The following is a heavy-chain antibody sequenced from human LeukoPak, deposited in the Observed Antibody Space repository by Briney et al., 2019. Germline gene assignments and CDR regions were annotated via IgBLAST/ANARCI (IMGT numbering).Heavy chain of an antibody. CDR2: ISYDGSNK. J-gene: IGHJ6*03. CDR3: AKDQVRPHYYYMDV. Sequence: PGRSLRLSCAASGFTFSSYAMNWVRQAPGKGLEWVALISYDGSNKYYADSVKGRFTISRDNSKNTLYLQMSSLRAGDTAVYYCAKDQVRPHYYYMDVWGKGTTVTVSS. CDR1: GFTFSSYA. D-gene: IGHD4/OR15-4a*01. V-gene: IGHV3-30*18.